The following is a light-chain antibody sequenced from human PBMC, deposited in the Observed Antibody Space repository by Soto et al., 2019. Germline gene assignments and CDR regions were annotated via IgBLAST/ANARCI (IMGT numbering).Light chain of an antibody. CDR2: DAS. CDR3: QQRSNWPPNT. Sequence: EIVLTQSPATLSLSPGERATLSCRASQSVSSYLAWYQQKPGQAPRLLIYDASNRATGIPARFSGSGSGTDFTLTISSLEPEVFAVYYCQQRSNWPPNTFGPGTKVDIK. J-gene: IGKJ3*01. V-gene: IGKV3-11*01. CDR1: QSVSSY.